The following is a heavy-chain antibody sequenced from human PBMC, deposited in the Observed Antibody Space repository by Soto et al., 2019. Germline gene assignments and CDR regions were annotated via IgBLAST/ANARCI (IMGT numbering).Heavy chain of an antibody. CDR2: IYYSGST. CDR1: GGSISSSSYY. Sequence: PSETLSLTCTVSGGSISSSSYYWGWIRQPPGKGLEWIGSIYYSGSTYYNPSLKSRVTISVDTSKNQFSLKLSSVTAADTAVYYCARTRAVWFDPWGKGTLVTVS. CDR3: ARTRAVWFDP. J-gene: IGHJ5*02. D-gene: IGHD6-19*01. V-gene: IGHV4-39*01.